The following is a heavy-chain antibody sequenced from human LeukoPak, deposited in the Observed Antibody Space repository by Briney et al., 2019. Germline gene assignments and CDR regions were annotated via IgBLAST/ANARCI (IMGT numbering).Heavy chain of an antibody. CDR1: GGSMGSYY. V-gene: IGHV4-59*01. J-gene: IGHJ4*02. CDR2: ISYSGST. Sequence: SGTLSLTCTVSGGSMGSYYWSWIRQPPGRGLEWIGYISYSGSTNYNPSLKSRVTISVDTSKNQFSLKLSSVTAADTAVYYCARAVDDSSGYYRIDYWGQGTLVTVSS. CDR3: ARAVDDSSGYYRIDY. D-gene: IGHD3-22*01.